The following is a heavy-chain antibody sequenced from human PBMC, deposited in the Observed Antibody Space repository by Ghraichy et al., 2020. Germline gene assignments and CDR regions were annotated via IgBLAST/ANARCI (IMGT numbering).Heavy chain of an antibody. CDR2: INPNSGGT. CDR1: GYTFTGYY. CDR3: ARDNGGNLLTYYFDY. Sequence: ASVKDSCKASGYTFTGYYMHWVRQAPGQGLEWMGWINPNSGGTNYAQKFQGRVTMTRDTSISTAYMELSRLRSDDTAVYYCARDNGGNLLTYYFDYWGQGTLVTVSS. V-gene: IGHV1-2*02. D-gene: IGHD4-23*01. J-gene: IGHJ4*02.